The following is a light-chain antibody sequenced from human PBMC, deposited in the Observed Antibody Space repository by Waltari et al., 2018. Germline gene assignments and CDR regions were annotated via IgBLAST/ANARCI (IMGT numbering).Light chain of an antibody. CDR2: QVN. Sequence: SYDLTQPPSVSVSPGQTASITCSGDQLGDKYISWYQQKTGQSPLLVIYQVNKRPSEIPERRWGPRSGNTATLTLGGTQACDEADYYCQTWDTGTAIFGGGTKVTVL. CDR3: QTWDTGTAI. V-gene: IGLV3-1*01. J-gene: IGLJ2*01. CDR1: QLGDKY.